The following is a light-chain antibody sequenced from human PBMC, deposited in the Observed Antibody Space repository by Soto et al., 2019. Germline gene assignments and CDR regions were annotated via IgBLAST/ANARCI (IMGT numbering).Light chain of an antibody. CDR1: SGDIGGYDY. J-gene: IGLJ1*01. V-gene: IGLV2-8*01. CDR3: SSYAGSNNPYV. CDR2: EGT. Sequence: QSVLTQPPSASGSPGQSVTISCTGTSGDIGGYDYVSWYQQHPGKALKLMIYEGTKRPLGVPDRFSGSKSGNTASLTVSGLQAEDEADYSCSSYAGSNNPYVFGAGTKVTVL.